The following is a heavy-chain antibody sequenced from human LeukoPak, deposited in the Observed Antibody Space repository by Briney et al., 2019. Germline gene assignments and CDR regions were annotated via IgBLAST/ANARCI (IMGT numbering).Heavy chain of an antibody. D-gene: IGHD3-22*01. CDR2: ISGSGGST. Sequence: GGSLRLSCAASGFTFSSYAMSWVRQAPGKGLEWVSAISGSGGSTYYADAVKGRFTISRDNSKNTLYLQMNSLRAEDTAVYYCAKDSSTYHYYDSSGLFDYWGQGTLVTVSS. CDR1: GFTFSSYA. CDR3: AKDSSTYHYYDSSGLFDY. V-gene: IGHV3-23*01. J-gene: IGHJ4*02.